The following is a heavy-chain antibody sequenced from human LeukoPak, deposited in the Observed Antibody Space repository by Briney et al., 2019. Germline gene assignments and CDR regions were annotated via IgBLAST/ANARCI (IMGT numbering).Heavy chain of an antibody. CDR1: GYTFTGYY. J-gene: IGHJ5*02. Sequence: ASVKVSCKASGYTFTGYYMHWVRQAPGQGLEWMGWINPNSGGTNYAQKFQGRVTMTRDTSISTAYMELSRLRSDDTAVYYCARDQYCSSTSCYSWFDPWGQETLVTVSS. D-gene: IGHD2-2*01. V-gene: IGHV1-2*02. CDR3: ARDQYCSSTSCYSWFDP. CDR2: INPNSGGT.